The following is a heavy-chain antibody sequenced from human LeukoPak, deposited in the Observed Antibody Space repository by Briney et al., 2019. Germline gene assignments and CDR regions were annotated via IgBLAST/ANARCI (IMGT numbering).Heavy chain of an antibody. CDR3: ARGKRVDYYFDY. CDR2: IYYSGST. CDR1: GGSISSGGYY. J-gene: IGHJ4*02. Sequence: PSETLSLTCTVSGGSISSGGYYWSWIRPHPGKGLEWIGYIYYSGSTYYNPSLKSRATISVETSKSEFSLKLSSVTAADTAVYYCARGKRVDYYFDYWGQGTLVTVSS. V-gene: IGHV4-31*03. D-gene: IGHD3-9*01.